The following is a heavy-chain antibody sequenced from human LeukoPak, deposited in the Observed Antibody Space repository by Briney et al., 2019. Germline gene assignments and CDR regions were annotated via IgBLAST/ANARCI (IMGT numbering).Heavy chain of an antibody. CDR2: IKTKTDGGTT. D-gene: IGHD3-10*01. J-gene: IGHJ4*02. CDR1: GFTFSNAW. Sequence: GGSLGLSCAASGFTFSNAWMTWVRQAPGKGLEWVGRIKTKTDGGTTDYAAPVKGRFTISRDDSKNTLYLQMNSLKTEDTAVYYCTTLMVRGVISNWGQGTLVTVSS. V-gene: IGHV3-15*01. CDR3: TTLMVRGVISN.